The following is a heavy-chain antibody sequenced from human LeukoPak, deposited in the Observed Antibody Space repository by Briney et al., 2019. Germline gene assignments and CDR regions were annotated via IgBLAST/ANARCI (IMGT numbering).Heavy chain of an antibody. CDR1: GGSFSGHY. V-gene: IGHV4-34*01. D-gene: IGHD3-16*01. Sequence: PSETLSLTCAVYGGSFSGHYWSWIRQSPEKGLEWIGEINHSGGTNYNPSLKSRVTISVDTSKNQFSLKLSSVTAADTAVYYCTRGDYAPRFDYWGRGTLVTVSS. CDR2: INHSGGT. J-gene: IGHJ4*02. CDR3: TRGDYAPRFDY.